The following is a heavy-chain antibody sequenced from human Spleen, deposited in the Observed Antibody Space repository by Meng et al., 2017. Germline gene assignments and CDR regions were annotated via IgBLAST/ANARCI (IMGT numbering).Heavy chain of an antibody. Sequence: ASVKVSCKASGYTFTDYYMHWVRQAPGQGLEWMGWISPNSGVTNYAQKFQGRVTMTGDTSISTAYMALSRLTSGDTAVYFCARDLVEISSWSWFDTWGQGTLVTVSS. J-gene: IGHJ5*02. V-gene: IGHV1-2*02. CDR1: GYTFTDYY. D-gene: IGHD6-13*01. CDR2: ISPNSGVT. CDR3: ARDLVEISSWSWFDT.